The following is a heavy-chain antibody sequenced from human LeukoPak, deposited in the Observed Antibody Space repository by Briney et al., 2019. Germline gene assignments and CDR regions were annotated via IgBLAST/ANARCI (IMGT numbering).Heavy chain of an antibody. D-gene: IGHD3-16*02. Sequence: PSETLSLTCTLSGGSISSYYWSWIRQPAGKGLEWIGRIYSSGTSNCNPSLKSRVAMSVDTSKNQFSLKLTSVTAADTAVYYCAKENYDYVWGSYRYDWFHPWGQGTLVTVSS. V-gene: IGHV4-4*07. J-gene: IGHJ5*02. CDR3: AKENYDYVWGSYRYDWFHP. CDR2: IYSSGTS. CDR1: GGSISSYY.